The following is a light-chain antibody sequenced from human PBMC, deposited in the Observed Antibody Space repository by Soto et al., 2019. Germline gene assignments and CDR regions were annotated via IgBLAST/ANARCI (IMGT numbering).Light chain of an antibody. CDR3: CSYTGTDGVV. J-gene: IGLJ2*01. Sequence: QSALTQPRSVSGSPGQSVTISCTGASSDVSAYNYVSWYQQYAGTAPKVIIYGVDKRSSGVPDRFSGSKSGNTSSLTIAGRADEDEAEYFYCSYTGTDGVVFGGGTKVTVL. V-gene: IGLV2-11*01. CDR1: SSDVSAYNY. CDR2: GVD.